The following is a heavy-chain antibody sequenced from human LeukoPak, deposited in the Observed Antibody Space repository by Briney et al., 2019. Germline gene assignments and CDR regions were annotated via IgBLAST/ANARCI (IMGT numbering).Heavy chain of an antibody. CDR1: GFTFSDYY. J-gene: IGHJ6*02. CDR3: ARGLYQLGSYYYYGMDV. CDR2: ISSSGSTI. D-gene: IGHD2-2*01. Sequence: GGSLRLSCAASGFTFSDYYMSWIRQAPGKGLEWVSYISSSGSTIYYADSVKGRFTISRDNAKNSLYLQMNSLGAEDTAVYYCARGLYQLGSYYYYGMDVWGQGTTVTVSS. V-gene: IGHV3-11*01.